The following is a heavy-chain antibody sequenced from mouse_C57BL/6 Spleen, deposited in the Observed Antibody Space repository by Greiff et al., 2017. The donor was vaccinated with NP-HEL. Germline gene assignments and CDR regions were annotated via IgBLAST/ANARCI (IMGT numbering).Heavy chain of an antibody. D-gene: IGHD1-1*01. CDR1: GYTFTSYW. V-gene: IGHV1-5*01. Sequence: VQLQQSGTVLARPGASVKMSCKTSGYTFTSYWMHWVKQRPGQGLEWIGAIYPGNSDTSYNQKFTGKANMTAVTSASTAYMELSSLTNEYSAVYYCTRNYGSSHWYFDVWGTGTTVTVSS. CDR3: TRNYGSSHWYFDV. J-gene: IGHJ1*03. CDR2: IYPGNSDT.